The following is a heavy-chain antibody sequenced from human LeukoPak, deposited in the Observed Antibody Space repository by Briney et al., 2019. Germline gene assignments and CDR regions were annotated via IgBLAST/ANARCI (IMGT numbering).Heavy chain of an antibody. CDR2: INPNSGGT. CDR3: ARAYGGNAEFFDY. J-gene: IGHJ4*02. D-gene: IGHD4-23*01. CDR1: GYTFTGYY. Sequence: ASVKVSCKASGYTFTGYYMHWVRQAPGQGLEWMGWINPNSGGTNYAQKSQGRVTMTRDTSISTAYMELSRLRSDDTAVCYCARAYGGNAEFFDYWGQGTLVTVSS. V-gene: IGHV1-2*02.